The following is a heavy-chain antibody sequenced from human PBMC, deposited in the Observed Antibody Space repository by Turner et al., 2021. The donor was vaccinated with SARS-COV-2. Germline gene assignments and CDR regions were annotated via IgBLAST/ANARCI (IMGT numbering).Heavy chain of an antibody. CDR1: GGSFSGYY. Sequence: QVQLQQWGAGLLKPSEILSLTCAVYGGSFSGYYWSWIRQPPGKGLEWNGEINHSESTNYNPSLKSRITISVDTSKNQFSLKLSSVTAADSALYYCARSGWSLWYFDYWGQGTLVTVSS. D-gene: IGHD6-19*01. CDR2: INHSEST. CDR3: ARSGWSLWYFDY. J-gene: IGHJ4*02. V-gene: IGHV4-34*01.